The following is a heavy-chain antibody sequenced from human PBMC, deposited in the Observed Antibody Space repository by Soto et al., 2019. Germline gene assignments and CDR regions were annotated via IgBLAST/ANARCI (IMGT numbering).Heavy chain of an antibody. Sequence: QVQLVQSGAAVKKPGSSVKVSCKASGGTFSSYAISWVRQAPGKGLEWMGGIIPIFGTANYAQKFQGRVTITADESTSTAYMELSSLRSEDAAVYYCARGEGVPPYYGMDGWGQGTTVTVSS. J-gene: IGHJ6*02. CDR1: GGTFSSYA. CDR3: ARGEGVPPYYGMDG. CDR2: IIPIFGTA. V-gene: IGHV1-69*01. D-gene: IGHD3-16*01.